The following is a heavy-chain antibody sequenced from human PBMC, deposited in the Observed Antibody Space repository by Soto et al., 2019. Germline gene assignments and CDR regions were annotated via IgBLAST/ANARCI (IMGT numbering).Heavy chain of an antibody. V-gene: IGHV3-23*01. Sequence: GGSLRLSCAASGFAFNNYVMSWVRQAPGKGLEWVSGISSTGGGTYYADPVKGRFTISRDNSKNTLYLQMNNLRAGDTALYYCAKGHDIVVVPTVDYWGQGTLVTVSS. CDR2: ISSTGGGT. D-gene: IGHD2-15*01. CDR1: GFAFNNYV. CDR3: AKGHDIVVVPTVDY. J-gene: IGHJ4*02.